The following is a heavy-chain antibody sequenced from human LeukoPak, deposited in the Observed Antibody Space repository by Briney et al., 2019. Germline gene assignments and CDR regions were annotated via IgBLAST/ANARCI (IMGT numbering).Heavy chain of an antibody. Sequence: VASVKVSYKASGGTFSSYAISWVPQAPGQGLEWMGGIIPIFGTANYAQRFQGRVTITTDESTSTAYMELSSLRSEDTAVYYCARVRDEYYYDSSGYHYYFDYWGQGTLVTVSS. CDR3: ARVRDEYYYDSSGYHYYFDY. J-gene: IGHJ4*02. V-gene: IGHV1-69*05. CDR1: GGTFSSYA. CDR2: IIPIFGTA. D-gene: IGHD3-22*01.